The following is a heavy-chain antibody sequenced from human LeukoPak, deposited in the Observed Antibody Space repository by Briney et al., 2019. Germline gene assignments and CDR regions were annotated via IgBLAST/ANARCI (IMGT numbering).Heavy chain of an antibody. CDR1: GFTFSDYY. CDR2: ISSSGSTI. Sequence: GGSLRLSFAASGFTFSDYYMSWMRQAPGKGLEWVSYISSSGSTIYLPDSVKGRFTISRDNAKNSLYLQMNSLRAEDTAVYYGARWGDHGTRDAFDIWGQGTMVTVSS. J-gene: IGHJ3*02. V-gene: IGHV3-11*04. CDR3: ARWGDHGTRDAFDI. D-gene: IGHD1-7*01.